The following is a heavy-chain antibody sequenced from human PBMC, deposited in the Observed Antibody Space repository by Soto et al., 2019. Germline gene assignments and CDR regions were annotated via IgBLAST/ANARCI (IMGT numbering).Heavy chain of an antibody. J-gene: IGHJ6*02. D-gene: IGHD2-15*01. V-gene: IGHV5-10-1*01. Sequence: PGESLKISCKGSGYSFTSYWISWVRQMPGKGLEWMGRIDPSDSYTNYSPSFQGHVTISADKSISTAYLQWSSLKASDTAMYYCARQLDCSGGSCYSEDYYYYGMDVWGQGTTVTVSS. CDR2: IDPSDSYT. CDR1: GYSFTSYW. CDR3: ARQLDCSGGSCYSEDYYYYGMDV.